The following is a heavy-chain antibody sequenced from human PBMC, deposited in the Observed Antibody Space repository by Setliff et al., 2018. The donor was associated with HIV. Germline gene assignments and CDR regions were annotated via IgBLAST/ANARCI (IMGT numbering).Heavy chain of an antibody. Sequence: SETLSLTCTVSGGSISNFYWSWIRQPPGKGLEWVGHIYSAGDTNYNPSLKSRVTLSADTSKNQLSLSLTSVTAADTAVYYCARRFGEVYDWIDPWGQGTLVTVSS. D-gene: IGHD3-10*01. CDR3: ARRFGEVYDWIDP. CDR1: GGSISNFY. V-gene: IGHV4-4*07. CDR2: IYSAGDT. J-gene: IGHJ5*02.